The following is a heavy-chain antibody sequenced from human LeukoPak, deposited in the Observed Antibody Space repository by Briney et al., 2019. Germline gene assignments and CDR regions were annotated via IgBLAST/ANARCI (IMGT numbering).Heavy chain of an antibody. Sequence: SETLSPTCAVYGGSFSGYYWSWIRQPPGKGLEWIGEINHSGSTNYNPSLKSRVTISVDTSKNQFSLKLSSVTAADTAVYYCAREDYGDYGLDYWGQGTLVTVPS. CDR2: INHSGST. D-gene: IGHD4-17*01. J-gene: IGHJ4*02. CDR1: GGSFSGYY. V-gene: IGHV4-34*01. CDR3: AREDYGDYGLDY.